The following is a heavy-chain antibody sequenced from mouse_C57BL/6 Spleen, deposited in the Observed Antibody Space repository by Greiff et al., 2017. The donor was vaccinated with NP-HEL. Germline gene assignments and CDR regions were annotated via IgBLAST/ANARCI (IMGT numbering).Heavy chain of an antibody. CDR1: GFTFSSYA. V-gene: IGHV5-4*01. Sequence: EVMLVESGGGLVKPGGSLKLSCAASGFTFSSYAMSWVRQTPDKRLEWVATISDGGSYTYYPDNVKGRFTISRDNAKNNLYLQMSHLKSEDTAMYYCARDAYYSNPYAMDYWGQGTSVTVSS. CDR3: ARDAYYSNPYAMDY. D-gene: IGHD2-5*01. J-gene: IGHJ4*01. CDR2: ISDGGSYT.